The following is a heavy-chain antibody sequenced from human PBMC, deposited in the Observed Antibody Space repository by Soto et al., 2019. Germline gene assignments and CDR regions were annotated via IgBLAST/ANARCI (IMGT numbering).Heavy chain of an antibody. CDR1: HYTFTSYG. CDR2: ISAYNGDT. V-gene: IGHV1-18*01. J-gene: IGHJ3*02. Sequence: QGQLVQSGAEVKKPGASVRISCQASHYTFTSYGISWMRQAPGQGLEWLGWISAYNGDTKYAENLEGRVTMTADTSTSTAYMDLRSLRSDDTAVYFCARDEGIVVAFHDALDIWGQGTMVTVSS. D-gene: IGHD6-19*01. CDR3: ARDEGIVVAFHDALDI.